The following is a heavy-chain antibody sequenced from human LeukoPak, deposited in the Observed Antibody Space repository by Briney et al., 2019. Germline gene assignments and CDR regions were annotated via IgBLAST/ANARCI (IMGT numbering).Heavy chain of an antibody. CDR1: GFTFSSYW. V-gene: IGHV3-7*01. Sequence: GGSLRLSCAASGFTFSSYWMSWVRQAPGKGLEWVANIKQDGSEKYYVDSVKGRFTISRDNAKNSLYLQMNSLRVEDTAVYYRARDRYCGSGGCPMDVWGKGTTVTVSS. CDR3: ARDRYCGSGGCPMDV. J-gene: IGHJ6*03. CDR2: IKQDGSEK. D-gene: IGHD2-15*01.